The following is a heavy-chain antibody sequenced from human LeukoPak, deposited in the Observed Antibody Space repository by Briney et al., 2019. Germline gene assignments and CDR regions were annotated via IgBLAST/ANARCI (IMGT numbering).Heavy chain of an antibody. CDR3: ARAGIAVGSRYNWFDP. CDR2: IRYDGSNK. J-gene: IGHJ5*02. CDR1: GFTFSSYG. V-gene: IGHV3-30*02. Sequence: GGSLRLSCAASGFTFSSYGMHWVRQAPGKGLEWVAFIRYDGSNKYYADSVKGRFTISRDNSKNTLYMQMSSLRAEDMAVYYCARAGIAVGSRYNWFDPWGQGTLVTVSS. D-gene: IGHD6-19*01.